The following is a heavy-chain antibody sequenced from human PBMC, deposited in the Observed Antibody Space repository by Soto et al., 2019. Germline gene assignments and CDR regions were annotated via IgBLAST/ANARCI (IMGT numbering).Heavy chain of an antibody. Sequence: GGSLRVSCAPSGFTFSSYAMSWVRQTPGKGLEGGSGISGSGINTYYADSVKGRFTISRDDSKNTAYLQMNSLKSEDTAVYYCTTNRPGYSYGPNGFDYWGQGYLVPVSS. V-gene: IGHV3-23*01. J-gene: IGHJ4*02. CDR2: ISGSGINT. CDR1: GFTFSSYA. D-gene: IGHD5-18*01. CDR3: TTNRPGYSYGPNGFDY.